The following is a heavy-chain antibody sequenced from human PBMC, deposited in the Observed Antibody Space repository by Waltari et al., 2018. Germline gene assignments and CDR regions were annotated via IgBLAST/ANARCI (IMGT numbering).Heavy chain of an antibody. Sequence: QVQLQQWGAGLLKPSETLSLTCAVYGGSFSGYYWSWIRQPPGKGLEWIGEINHSGSTNYNPSLKSRVTISLDTSKNQFSLKLSSVTAADTAVYYCARGQLSGYYYDYWGQGTLVTVSS. CDR2: INHSGST. D-gene: IGHD3-22*01. V-gene: IGHV4-34*01. CDR1: GGSFSGYY. J-gene: IGHJ4*02. CDR3: ARGQLSGYYYDY.